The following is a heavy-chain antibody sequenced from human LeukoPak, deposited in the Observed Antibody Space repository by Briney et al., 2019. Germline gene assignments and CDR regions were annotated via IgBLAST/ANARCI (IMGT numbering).Heavy chain of an antibody. Sequence: GGSLRLSCAASGFTFSSYSMNWVRQAPGRGLEWVSSISSSSSYIYYADSVKGRFTIPRDNAKTSLYLQMNSPRAEDTAVYYCAREYYYDSSASFDYWGQGTLVTVSS. CDR1: GFTFSSYS. CDR3: AREYYYDSSASFDY. J-gene: IGHJ4*02. CDR2: ISSSSSYI. V-gene: IGHV3-21*01. D-gene: IGHD3-22*01.